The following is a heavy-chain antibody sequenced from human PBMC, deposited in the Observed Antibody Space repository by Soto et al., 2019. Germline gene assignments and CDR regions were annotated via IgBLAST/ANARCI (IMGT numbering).Heavy chain of an antibody. D-gene: IGHD1-26*01. CDR1: GYAFTTYG. J-gene: IGHJ4*02. CDR3: ASGRYGDY. CDR2: ISAHNGNT. Sequence: QVHLVQSGAEVKKPGASVKVSCKGSGYAFTTYGITWVRQAPGQGLEWMGWISAHNGNTNYAQKLQGRVTVARETATSTAYMELRSLRSDGAAGYYCASGRYGDYWGQGALVTVSS. V-gene: IGHV1-18*01.